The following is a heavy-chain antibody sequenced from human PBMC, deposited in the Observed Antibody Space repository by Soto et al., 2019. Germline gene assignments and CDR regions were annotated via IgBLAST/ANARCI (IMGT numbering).Heavy chain of an antibody. CDR3: GKERRGSGWSVCNF. V-gene: IGHV3-23*01. Sequence: PGGSLRLSCAASGFTFRDYAMNWVRQAPGKGLEWVADISGNGNSARHADSVKGRFTISRDNSRNTLYLHMNSLRVDDTAIYYCGKERRGSGWSVCNFWGQGTLVTVSS. CDR1: GFTFRDYA. D-gene: IGHD6-19*01. J-gene: IGHJ4*02. CDR2: ISGNGNSA.